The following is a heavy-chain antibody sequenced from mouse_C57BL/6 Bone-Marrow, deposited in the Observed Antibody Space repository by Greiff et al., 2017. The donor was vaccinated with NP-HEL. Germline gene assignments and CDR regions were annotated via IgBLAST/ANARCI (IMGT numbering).Heavy chain of an antibody. CDR1: GFTFSSYA. D-gene: IGHD1-1*02. V-gene: IGHV5-4*01. Sequence: EVMLVESGGGLVKPGGSLKLSCAASGFTFSSYAMSWVRQTPEKRLEWVATISDGGSYTYYPDNVKGRFPISRDNAKNNLYLQMSHLKSEDTAVYYCARDRWVFAYWGQGTLVTVSA. CDR2: ISDGGSYT. CDR3: ARDRWVFAY. J-gene: IGHJ3*01.